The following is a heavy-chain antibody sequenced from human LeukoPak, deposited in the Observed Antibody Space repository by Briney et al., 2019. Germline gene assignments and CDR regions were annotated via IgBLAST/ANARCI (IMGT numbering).Heavy chain of an antibody. CDR3: ARVGYFDNTGLDY. J-gene: IGHJ4*02. CDR1: GFTVSSNY. D-gene: IGHD3-22*01. V-gene: IGHV3-66*01. Sequence: GGSLRLSCAASGFTVSSNYMSRVRQAPGKGLEWVSVIYRGGNTDYADSVKGGFTISRDNSTNTMYLQMNSLRVDDTAVYYCARVGYFDNTGLDYWGQGTLVTVSS. CDR2: IYRGGNT.